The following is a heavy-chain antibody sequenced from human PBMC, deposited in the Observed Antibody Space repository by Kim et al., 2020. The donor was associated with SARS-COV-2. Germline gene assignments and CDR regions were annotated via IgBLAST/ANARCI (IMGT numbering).Heavy chain of an antibody. CDR3: ATGNTYYYDSSGYYFGAHDY. J-gene: IGHJ4*02. D-gene: IGHD3-22*01. Sequence: SVKVSCKASGGTFSSYAISWVRQAPGQGLEWMGGIIPIFGTANYAQKFQGIVTITADESTSTAYMELSSLRSEDTAVYYCATGNTYYYDSSGYYFGAHDYWGQGTLVTVSS. CDR1: GGTFSSYA. CDR2: IIPIFGTA. V-gene: IGHV1-69*13.